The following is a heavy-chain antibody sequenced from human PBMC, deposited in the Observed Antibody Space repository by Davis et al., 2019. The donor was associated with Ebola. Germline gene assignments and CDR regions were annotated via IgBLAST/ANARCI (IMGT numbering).Heavy chain of an antibody. Sequence: PSETLSLTCAASGFVVSTYYMSWVRQAPGKGLEWVSAISGSGGSTYYADSVKGRFTISRDNSKNTLYLQMNSLRAEDTAVYYCAKASVRWYYFDYWGQGTLVTVSS. D-gene: IGHD5-24*01. CDR2: ISGSGGST. J-gene: IGHJ4*02. CDR1: GFVVSTYY. CDR3: AKASVRWYYFDY. V-gene: IGHV3-23*01.